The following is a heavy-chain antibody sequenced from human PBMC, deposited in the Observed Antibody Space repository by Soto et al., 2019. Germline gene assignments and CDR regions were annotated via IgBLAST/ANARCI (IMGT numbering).Heavy chain of an antibody. CDR1: GFTFSSCG. J-gene: IGHJ5*02. CDR3: AKDRSAAGNDWFDP. CDR2: ISYDGSNK. D-gene: IGHD6-13*01. V-gene: IGHV3-30*18. Sequence: QVQLVESGGGVVQPGRSLRLSCAASGFTFSSCGMHWVRQAPGKGLEWVAVISYDGSNKYYADSVKGRFTISRDNSKNPLYLQLNSLRAEDTAVYYCAKDRSAAGNDWFDPWGQGTLVTVSS.